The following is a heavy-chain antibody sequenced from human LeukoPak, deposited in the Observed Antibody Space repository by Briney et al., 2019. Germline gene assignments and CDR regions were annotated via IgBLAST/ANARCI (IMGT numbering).Heavy chain of an antibody. CDR3: ARWMGVSNRYHFDY. D-gene: IGHD3-16*01. Sequence: GASVKVSCKASVGTFSSYAISWVRQAPGQGLEWMGGIIAIFGTTNYAQKFQGRVTITADESTSTAYMELSSLRSEDTAVYYCARWMGVSNRYHFDYWGQGTLVTVSS. CDR2: IIAIFGTT. J-gene: IGHJ4*02. V-gene: IGHV1-69*13. CDR1: VGTFSSYA.